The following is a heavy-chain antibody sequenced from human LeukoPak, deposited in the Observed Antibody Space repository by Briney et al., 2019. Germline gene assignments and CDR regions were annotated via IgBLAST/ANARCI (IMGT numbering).Heavy chain of an antibody. CDR1: GGSISDYF. D-gene: IGHD1-26*01. Sequence: SETLSLTCTVSGGSISDYFWNWIRQPAGKGLEWIGRIYSSGSTHYNPSLTGRATMSVDTPKNHFSLKLSSVTAADTAVYYCPRTSGNYTGESHLAFGAQGTGATVPS. CDR2: IYSSGST. J-gene: IGHJ4*02. CDR3: PRTSGNYTGESHLAF. V-gene: IGHV4-4*07.